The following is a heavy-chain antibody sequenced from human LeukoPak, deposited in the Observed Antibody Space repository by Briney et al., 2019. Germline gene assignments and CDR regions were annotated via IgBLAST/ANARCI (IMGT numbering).Heavy chain of an antibody. CDR1: GGSINNDY. Sequence: SETLSLTCTVSGGSINNDYWSWIRQPAGKGLEWIGRIYTSGSTNYNPSLKSRVTMSVDTSKNQFSLKLSSVTAADTAVYYCARRGDSSGYDAFDIWGQGTMVTVSS. CDR2: IYTSGST. D-gene: IGHD3-22*01. J-gene: IGHJ3*02. CDR3: ARRGDSSGYDAFDI. V-gene: IGHV4-4*07.